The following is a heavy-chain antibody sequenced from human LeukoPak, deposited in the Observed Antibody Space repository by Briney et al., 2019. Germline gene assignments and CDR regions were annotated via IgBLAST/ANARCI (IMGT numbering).Heavy chain of an antibody. CDR3: ARRHGGVFHFDY. D-gene: IGHD3-16*01. CDR1: GYSFTSYW. Sequence: KHGEPLKFSGKGSGYSFTSYWIGWVRQMPGKGLEWMGIIYPGDSDTRYSPSFQGQATISADKSISTAYLQWSSVKASDTAMYYCARRHGGVFHFDYWGKGTLVTVSS. J-gene: IGHJ4*02. V-gene: IGHV5-51*01. CDR2: IYPGDSDT.